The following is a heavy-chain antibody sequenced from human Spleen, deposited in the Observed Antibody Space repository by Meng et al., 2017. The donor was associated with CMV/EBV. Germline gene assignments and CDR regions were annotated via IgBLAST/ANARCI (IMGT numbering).Heavy chain of an antibody. CDR1: GFNFSTFA. Sequence: ASGFNFSTFAMHWVRQAPGKGLEWVAVISYDESNKYYADSVKGRFTISRDNSKNTLYLQMNSLRAEDTAVYYCAKDKGDSDGYFDSWGQGTLVTVSS. V-gene: IGHV3-30*04. CDR2: ISYDESNK. J-gene: IGHJ4*02. D-gene: IGHD2-15*01. CDR3: AKDKGDSDGYFDS.